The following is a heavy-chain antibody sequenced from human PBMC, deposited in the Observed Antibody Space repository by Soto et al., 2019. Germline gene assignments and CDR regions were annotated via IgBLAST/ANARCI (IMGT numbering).Heavy chain of an antibody. CDR2: IYSGGST. D-gene: IGHD4-4*01. CDR3: ARFSAATTLWDSGMDG. V-gene: IGHV3-53*01. Sequence: VSLRLSCAASGFTVSSNYMSWVRQAPGKGLEWVSVIYSGGSTYYADSVKGRFTISRDNSKNTLYLQMNSLRAEDTAVYYCARFSAATTLWDSGMDGWGQGTTVTVSS. J-gene: IGHJ6*02. CDR1: GFTVSSNY.